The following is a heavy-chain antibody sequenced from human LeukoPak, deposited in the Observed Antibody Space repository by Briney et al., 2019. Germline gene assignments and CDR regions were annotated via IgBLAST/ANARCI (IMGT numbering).Heavy chain of an antibody. Sequence: SETLSLTCTVSGGSINRGGPFWSWIRQHPEKGLEWNGYIYHSGSTYYNPSLKSRVTISVDTSKNQFSLQLSSVTAADTAVYYCARDPTTVTTFYAFDIWGQGTMVTVSS. CDR1: GGSINRGGPF. V-gene: IGHV4-31*03. CDR3: ARDPTTVTTFYAFDI. J-gene: IGHJ3*02. CDR2: IYHSGST. D-gene: IGHD4-17*01.